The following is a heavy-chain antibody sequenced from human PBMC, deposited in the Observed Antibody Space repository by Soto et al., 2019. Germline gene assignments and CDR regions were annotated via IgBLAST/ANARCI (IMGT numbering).Heavy chain of an antibody. CDR3: ARQEGVAYCDY. CDR2: IYPGDSDT. Sequence: EVQLVQSGAEGKKPGESLKISCKGSGYSFTSYWIGWVRQMPGKGLEWMGIIYPGDSDTRYSPSFQVQVTISVEKSISTAYLQWTSLKTSDTAIYYCARQEGVAYCDYWGQGTLVTVSS. V-gene: IGHV5-51*01. D-gene: IGHD3-3*01. J-gene: IGHJ4*02. CDR1: GYSFTSYW.